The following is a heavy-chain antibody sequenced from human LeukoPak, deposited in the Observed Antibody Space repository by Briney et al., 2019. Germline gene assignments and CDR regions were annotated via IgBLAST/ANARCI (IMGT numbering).Heavy chain of an antibody. CDR2: IYYSGST. CDR3: ARDRRDGYNYEHYFDY. Sequence: SETLSLTCTVSGGSISSYYWSWIRQPPGKGLEWIGYIYYSGSTNYNPSLKSRVTISVDTSKNQFSLKLSSVTAADTAVYYCARDRRDGYNYEHYFDYWGQGTLVTVSS. D-gene: IGHD5-24*01. V-gene: IGHV4-59*01. CDR1: GGSISSYY. J-gene: IGHJ4*02.